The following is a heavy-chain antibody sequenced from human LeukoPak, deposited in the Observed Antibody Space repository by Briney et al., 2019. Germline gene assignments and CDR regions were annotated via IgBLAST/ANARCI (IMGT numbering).Heavy chain of an antibody. D-gene: IGHD3-22*01. CDR2: INWNGGSR. CDR1: GFNFDDYV. CDR3: ASSRHSYDSSGFPHY. J-gene: IGHJ4*02. V-gene: IGHV3-20*04. Sequence: PGGSLRLSCAASGFNFDDYVMSWVRQAPGKGLEWVSGINWNGGSRGYADSVKGRFTISRDNAKNSLYLQMNSLRAEDTALYYCASSRHSYDSSGFPHYWAQGPLVTVSS.